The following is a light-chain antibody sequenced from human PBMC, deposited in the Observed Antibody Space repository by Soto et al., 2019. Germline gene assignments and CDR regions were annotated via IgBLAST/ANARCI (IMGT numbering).Light chain of an antibody. CDR3: QSYDRTTPVV. Sequence: NFMLTQPHSVSDSPGKTVTISCTRTSGSIASSYVHWFQQRPGSAPRKIIYADNERPSGVPGRFSGSLDRSSNSASLTISGLRTEDEAVYYCQSYDRTTPVVFGGGTQLTVL. CDR1: SGSIASSY. CDR2: ADN. J-gene: IGLJ2*01. V-gene: IGLV6-57*04.